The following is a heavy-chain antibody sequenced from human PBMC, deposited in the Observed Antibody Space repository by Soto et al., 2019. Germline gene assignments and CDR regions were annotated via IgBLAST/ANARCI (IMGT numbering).Heavy chain of an antibody. V-gene: IGHV4-59*01. CDR3: ARNVGRGAFDI. CDR1: GGSISSYY. Sequence: XESLSLPCTVSGGSISSYYWSWIRQPPGKGLDWIGYIYYSGSTNYNPSLKSRVTISVDTSKNQFSLKLSSVTAADTAVYYCARNVGRGAFDIWGQGTMVTVSS. CDR2: IYYSGST. D-gene: IGHD3-10*01. J-gene: IGHJ3*02.